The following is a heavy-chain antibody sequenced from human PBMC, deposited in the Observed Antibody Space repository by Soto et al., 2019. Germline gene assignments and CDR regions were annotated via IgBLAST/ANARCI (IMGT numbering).Heavy chain of an antibody. CDR3: ARVPSPDIVATECY. CDR2: INPNSGGT. Sequence: ASVKVSCKASGYTFTGYYMHWVRQAPGQGLEWMGWINPNSGGTNYAQKFQGRVTMTRDTSISTAYMELSRLRSDDTAVYYCARVPSPDIVATECYWGQGPLVTVSS. J-gene: IGHJ4*02. V-gene: IGHV1-2*02. CDR1: GYTFTGYY. D-gene: IGHD5-12*01.